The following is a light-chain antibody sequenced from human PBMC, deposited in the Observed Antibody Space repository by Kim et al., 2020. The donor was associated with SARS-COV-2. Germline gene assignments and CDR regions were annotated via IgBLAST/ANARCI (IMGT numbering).Light chain of an antibody. CDR1: SSDIGGYKY. V-gene: IGLV2-14*04. Sequence: QSINISCTGTSSDIGGYKYVSWYQQHPGKAPKLLIYDVSKRPSGVAYRFSGSKSGNTASLTISGLQAGDEADYYCSSYTSSSTYYIFGTGTKVTVL. CDR3: SSYTSSSTYYI. J-gene: IGLJ1*01. CDR2: DVS.